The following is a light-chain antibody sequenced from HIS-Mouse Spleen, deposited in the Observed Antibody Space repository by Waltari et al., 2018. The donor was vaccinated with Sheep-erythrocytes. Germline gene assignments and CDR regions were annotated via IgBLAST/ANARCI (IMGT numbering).Light chain of an antibody. CDR2: EGS. J-gene: IGLJ3*02. CDR3: CPYAGSFWV. Sequence: QSALTQPASVSGSPGQSITISCTGTSSDVGSYNLVSWYQQHPGKAPKLMIYEGSKRPSGVSNRFSGYKSGNTASLTISGLQAEDEADYYCCPYAGSFWVFGGGTKLTVL. V-gene: IGLV2-23*01. CDR1: SSDVGSYNL.